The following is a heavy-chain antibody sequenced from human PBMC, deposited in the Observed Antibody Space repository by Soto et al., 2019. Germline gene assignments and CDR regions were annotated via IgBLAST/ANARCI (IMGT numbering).Heavy chain of an antibody. CDR2: IKYDGREK. J-gene: IGHJ4*02. CDR1: GFTFSDYW. V-gene: IGHV3-7*05. D-gene: IGHD2-15*01. Sequence: EVQLVESGGGLVHPGGSLGLSCAASGFTFSDYWMNWVRQTPGKRLEWVASIKYDGREKNYVDSVKGRFTISRDNAKNSVYLQKASLRAEDTAVYYCARDGVAPGLYFDHWGQGTPVTVS. CDR3: ARDGVAPGLYFDH.